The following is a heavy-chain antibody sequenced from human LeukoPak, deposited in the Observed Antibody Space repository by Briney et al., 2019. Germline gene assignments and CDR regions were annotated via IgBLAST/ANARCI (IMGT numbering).Heavy chain of an antibody. CDR3: ARDRLDRSGYHYFDY. V-gene: IGHV4-61*01. CDR1: GVSISSSNSY. Sequence: PSETLSLTCTVSGVSISSSNSYWSWIRQPPGKGLEWIGYIYYSGSTNYNPSLKSRVTISVDTSKNQFSLKLSSVTAADTAVYYCARDRLDRSGYHYFDYWGQGTLVTVSS. J-gene: IGHJ4*02. CDR2: IYYSGST. D-gene: IGHD3-22*01.